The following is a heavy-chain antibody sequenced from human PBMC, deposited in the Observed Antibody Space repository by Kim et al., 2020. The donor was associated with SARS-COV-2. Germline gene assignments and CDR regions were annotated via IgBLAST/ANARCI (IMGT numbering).Heavy chain of an antibody. D-gene: IGHD3-9*01. Sequence: SVTGRFTTSRANSKNTLYLQMNSRRAEDTAVYYCAKDYDILAGGDDAFDIWGQGTMVTVSS. CDR3: AKDYDILAGGDDAFDI. V-gene: IGHV3-23*01. J-gene: IGHJ3*02.